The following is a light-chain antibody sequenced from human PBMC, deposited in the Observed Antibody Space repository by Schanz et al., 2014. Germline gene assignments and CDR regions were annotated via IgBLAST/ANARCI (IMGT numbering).Light chain of an antibody. CDR1: RSNIGADYD. Sequence: QSVLTQPPSVSGAPGQRVTISCAGSRSNIGADYDVHWYQQFPGTAPKLLIYGNNNRPSGVPDRFSGSKSGTSASLAITGLQAEDESDYYCQSYDSSLSGYVFGTGTKLTVL. CDR2: GNN. V-gene: IGLV1-40*01. J-gene: IGLJ1*01. CDR3: QSYDSSLSGYV.